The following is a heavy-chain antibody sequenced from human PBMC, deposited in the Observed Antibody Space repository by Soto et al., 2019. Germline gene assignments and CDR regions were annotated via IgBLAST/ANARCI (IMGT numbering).Heavy chain of an antibody. V-gene: IGHV3-23*01. D-gene: IGHD6-13*01. J-gene: IGHJ1*01. CDR2: ISGSGGST. CDR1: GFTFSSYA. CDR3: AKDFPGIAAAGAEYFQH. Sequence: GGSLRLSCAASGFTFSSYAMSWVRQAPGKGLEWVSAISGSGGSTYYADSVKGRFTISRDNSKNTLYLQMNSLRAEDTAVYYGAKDFPGIAAAGAEYFQHWGQGTLVTVSS.